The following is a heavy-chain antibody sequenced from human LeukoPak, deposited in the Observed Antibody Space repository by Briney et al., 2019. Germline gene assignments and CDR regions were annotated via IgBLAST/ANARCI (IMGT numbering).Heavy chain of an antibody. V-gene: IGHV4-59*10. D-gene: IGHD4-17*01. CDR2: IYIGGST. Sequence: SETLSLTCAVYGESFSGYYWSWIRQPPGKGLEWIGRIYIGGSTNYNPSLKGRVTISLDTSQNLFSLILTSVTAADTAVYFCATHYGDSYFGFWGQGTLVTVSS. CDR3: ATHYGDSYFGF. J-gene: IGHJ4*02. CDR1: GESFSGYY.